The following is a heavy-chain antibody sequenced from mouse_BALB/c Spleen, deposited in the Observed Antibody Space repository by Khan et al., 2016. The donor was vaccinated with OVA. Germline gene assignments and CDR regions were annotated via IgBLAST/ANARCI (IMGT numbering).Heavy chain of an antibody. CDR1: GYMFTEYI. CDR3: ARHGRYGNLFDY. Sequence: QIQLVQSGAELVKPGASVKLSCKASGYMFTEYIIHWVKQRSGQGLEWIGWFYPGTGSIKNNEKFKDKATLTADKSSSTVYMELSRLTSEDSAVYCCARHGRYGNLFDYWGQGTTLTVSS. CDR2: FYPGTGSI. V-gene: IGHV1-62-2*01. D-gene: IGHD2-1*01. J-gene: IGHJ2*01.